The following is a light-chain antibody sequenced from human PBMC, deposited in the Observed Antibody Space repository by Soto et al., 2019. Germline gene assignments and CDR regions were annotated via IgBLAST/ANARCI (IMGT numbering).Light chain of an antibody. V-gene: IGKV3-20*01. J-gene: IGKJ4*01. CDR2: RAS. Sequence: EIVLTKSPGTLSLSPGEIATLSCRASQSVSSNYLAWYQQKPGQAPKVLIYRASSRATGIPDRFSGSGSGTDFTLTISRLEPEDFAVYYCQQYGSSPLTFGGGTKVEIK. CDR3: QQYGSSPLT. CDR1: QSVSSNY.